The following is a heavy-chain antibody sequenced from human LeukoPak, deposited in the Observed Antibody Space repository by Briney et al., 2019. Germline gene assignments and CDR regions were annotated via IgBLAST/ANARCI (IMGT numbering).Heavy chain of an antibody. J-gene: IGHJ4*02. D-gene: IGHD6-19*01. CDR3: ARESTTVAGTFDY. V-gene: IGHV4-34*01. CDR2: INHSGST. Sequence: SETLSLTCAVYGGSFRGYSWGGTRSPPGGGLEWIGEINHSGSTNYNPSLKSRVTISVDTSKNQFSLKLSSVTAADTAMYYCARESTTVAGTFDYWGQGTLVTVSS. CDR1: GGSFRGYS.